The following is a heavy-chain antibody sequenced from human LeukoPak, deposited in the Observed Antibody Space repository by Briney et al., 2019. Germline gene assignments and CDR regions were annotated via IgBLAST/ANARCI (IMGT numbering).Heavy chain of an antibody. CDR3: ARERLDAFDI. CDR1: GDSVSSYSVT. J-gene: IGHJ3*02. CDR2: TYYRSKWYN. D-gene: IGHD6-25*01. V-gene: IGHV6-1*01. Sequence: SQTLRLTCAISGDSVSSYSVTWNWIAQAPSRGLESLGRTYYRSKWYNDYAVSVKSRITINPDTSRNQFSLQLNSVTPEDTAVYYCARERLDAFDIWGQGTMVTVSS.